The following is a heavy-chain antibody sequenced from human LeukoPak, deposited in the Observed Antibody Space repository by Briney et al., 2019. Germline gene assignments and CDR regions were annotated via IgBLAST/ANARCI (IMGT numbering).Heavy chain of an antibody. CDR2: INPSGGST. J-gene: IGHJ4*02. V-gene: IGHV1-46*01. Sequence: ASVKVSCKASGYTFTSYYMHWVRQAPGQGLEWMGIINPSGGSTSYAQKFQGRVTMTRDTSTSTVYMELSSLRSEDTAVCYCARQEPLWFSIDYWGQGTLVTVSS. CDR1: GYTFTSYY. D-gene: IGHD3-10*01. CDR3: ARQEPLWFSIDY.